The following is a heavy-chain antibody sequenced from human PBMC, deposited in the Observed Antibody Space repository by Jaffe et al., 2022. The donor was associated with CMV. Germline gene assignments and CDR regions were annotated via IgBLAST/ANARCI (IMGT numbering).Heavy chain of an antibody. CDR3: ARLGGDGYNYSDY. CDR1: GGSISSSSYY. D-gene: IGHD3-16*01. CDR2: IYYSGST. J-gene: IGHJ4*02. Sequence: QLQLQESGPGLVKPSETLSLTCTVSGGSISSSSYYWGWIRQPPGKGLEWIGSIYYSGSTYYNPSLKSRVTISVDTSKNQFSLKLSSVTAADTAVYYCARLGGDGYNYSDYWGQGTLVTVSS. V-gene: IGHV4-39*01.